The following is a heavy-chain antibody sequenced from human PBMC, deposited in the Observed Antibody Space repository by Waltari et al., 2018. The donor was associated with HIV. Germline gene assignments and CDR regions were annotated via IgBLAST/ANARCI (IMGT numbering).Heavy chain of an antibody. CDR2: INHSGST. Sequence: QVQLQQWGAGLLKPSETLSLTCAVYGGSFSGYYWSWIRQPPGKGLEWIGEINHSGSTNYNPSLKSRVTISVDTSKNQFSLKLSSVTAADTAVYYCARRGVVPAARGQNWFDPWGQGTLVTVSS. CDR1: GGSFSGYY. CDR3: ARRGVVPAARGQNWFDP. D-gene: IGHD2-2*01. J-gene: IGHJ5*02. V-gene: IGHV4-34*01.